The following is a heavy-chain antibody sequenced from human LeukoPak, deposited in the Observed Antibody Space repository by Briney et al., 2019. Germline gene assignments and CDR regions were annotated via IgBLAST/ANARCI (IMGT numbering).Heavy chain of an antibody. CDR1: GGSFSGYY. CDR2: INHSGST. J-gene: IGHJ4*02. CDR3: ARVKYTRIGAAAGTPSRENYYCDY. V-gene: IGHV4-34*01. Sequence: SETLSLTCAVYGGSFSGYYWSWIRQPPGKGLEWIGEINHSGSTNYNPSLKSRVTISVDTSKNQFSLKLSSVTAADTAVYYCARVKYTRIGAAAGTPSRENYYCDYWGQGTLGTVSS. D-gene: IGHD6-13*01.